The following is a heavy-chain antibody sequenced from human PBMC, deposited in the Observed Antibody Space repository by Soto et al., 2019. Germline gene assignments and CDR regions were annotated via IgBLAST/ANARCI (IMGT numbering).Heavy chain of an antibody. CDR2: ITYNGDNT. Sequence: HPGGSLRLSCAASGFTFSTYWMHWVRQAPGKGLEWVSVITYNGDNTYYADSVKGRFTISRDNSKDTVHLQMNSLRAEDTAVYYCARYIRGPTVFYFDFWGPGVLVTVSS. J-gene: IGHJ4*02. D-gene: IGHD5-18*01. CDR3: ARYIRGPTVFYFDF. CDR1: GFTFSTYW. V-gene: IGHV3-23*01.